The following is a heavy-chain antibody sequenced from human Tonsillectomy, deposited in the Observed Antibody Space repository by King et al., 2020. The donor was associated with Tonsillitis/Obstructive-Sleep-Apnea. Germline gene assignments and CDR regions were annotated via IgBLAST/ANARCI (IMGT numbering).Heavy chain of an antibody. V-gene: IGHV3-33*01. D-gene: IGHD5-12*01. Sequence: VKLVESGGGVVQPGRSLRLSCAASGFTFSSYGMHWVRQAPGKGLEWVAVIWYDGSNKYYADSVKGRFTISRDNSKNTLYLQMNSLRAEDTAVYYCARDAIVATTPAPDYWGQGTLVTVSS. CDR3: ARDAIVATTPAPDY. CDR2: IWYDGSNK. J-gene: IGHJ4*02. CDR1: GFTFSSYG.